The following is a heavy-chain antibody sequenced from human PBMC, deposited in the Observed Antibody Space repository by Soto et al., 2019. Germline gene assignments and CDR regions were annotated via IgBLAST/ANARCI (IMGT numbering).Heavy chain of an antibody. CDR3: ASTFWGRFYFDY. J-gene: IGHJ4*02. Sequence: PSETLSLTCTVSGGSISSSSYYWGWIRQPPGKGLEWIGSIYYSGSTYYNPSLKSRVTISVDTSKNQFSLKLSSVTAADTAVYYCASTFWGRFYFDYWGQGTLVTVSS. CDR1: GGSISSSSYY. V-gene: IGHV4-39*01. D-gene: IGHD3-16*01. CDR2: IYYSGST.